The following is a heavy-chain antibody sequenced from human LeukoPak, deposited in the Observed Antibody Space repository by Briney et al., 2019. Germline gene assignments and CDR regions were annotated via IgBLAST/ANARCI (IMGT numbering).Heavy chain of an antibody. Sequence: SETLSLTCTVSGDSINSGSYYWSWIRQPAGKGLEWIGHIYTSGNTYYNASLNSRVTISVDTSKNDFSLKLRFVTAADTAVYYCAKSGGSGLIDYWGLGTLVTVSS. D-gene: IGHD1-26*01. CDR2: IYTSGNT. CDR3: AKSGGSGLIDY. CDR1: GDSINSGSYY. V-gene: IGHV4-61*09. J-gene: IGHJ4*02.